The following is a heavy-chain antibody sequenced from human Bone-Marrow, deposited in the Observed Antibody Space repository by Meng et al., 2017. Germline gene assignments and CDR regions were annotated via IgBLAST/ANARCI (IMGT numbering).Heavy chain of an antibody. CDR2: ISAYNGNT. Sequence: ASVKVSCKTSGYTFTNFGVNWVRQAPGQGLEWMGWISAYNGNTNYAQKLQGRVTMTTDTSTSTAYMELRSLRSDDTAVYYCASSGVGATLPDYWGQGTLVTVSS. CDR3: ASSGVGATLPDY. CDR1: GYTFTNFG. V-gene: IGHV1-18*01. D-gene: IGHD1-26*01. J-gene: IGHJ4*02.